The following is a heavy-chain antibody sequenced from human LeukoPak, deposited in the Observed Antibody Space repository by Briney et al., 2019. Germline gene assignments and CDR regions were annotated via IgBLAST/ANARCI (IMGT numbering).Heavy chain of an antibody. CDR1: GFTFSSYA. CDR2: ISGSGGST. J-gene: IGHJ4*02. D-gene: IGHD2-15*01. V-gene: IGHV3-23*01. Sequence: PGGSLRLSCAASGFTFSSYAMSWVRQAPGKGLEWVSAISGSGGSTYYADSVKGRFTISRDNSKNTLYLQMNSLRAEDTAVYYCASSCSSGTCYYNWGQGTLVTVSS. CDR3: ASSCSSGTCYYN.